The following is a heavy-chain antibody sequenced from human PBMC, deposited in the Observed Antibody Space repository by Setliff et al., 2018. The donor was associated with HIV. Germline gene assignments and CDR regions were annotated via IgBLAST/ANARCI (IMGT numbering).Heavy chain of an antibody. V-gene: IGHV4-34*01. CDR3: ARGFIGLGSYRNAYYFDF. CDR2: INHSGST. Sequence: PSETLSLTCTVYGESFSGYYWTWIRQSPGKGLEWIGEINHSGSTKHNPSLKSRVTISIDTSENQFSLKVTSVTAADTAVYYCARGFIGLGSYRNAYYFDFWGQGVLVTVSS. J-gene: IGHJ4*02. CDR1: GESFSGYY. D-gene: IGHD1-26*01.